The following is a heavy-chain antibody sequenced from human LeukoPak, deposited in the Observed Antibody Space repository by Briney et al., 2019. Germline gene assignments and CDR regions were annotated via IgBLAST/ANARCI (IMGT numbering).Heavy chain of an antibody. CDR3: ARAGDAFDI. Sequence: GSLRLSCAASGFTFSSYGMHWVRQAPGKGLEWVAVIWYDGSDKYYTDSVKGRFTISRDNSKNTLYLQMNSLRAEDTAIYYCARAGDAFDIWGQGTMVTVSS. CDR1: GFTFSSYG. V-gene: IGHV3-33*01. J-gene: IGHJ3*02. CDR2: IWYDGSDK.